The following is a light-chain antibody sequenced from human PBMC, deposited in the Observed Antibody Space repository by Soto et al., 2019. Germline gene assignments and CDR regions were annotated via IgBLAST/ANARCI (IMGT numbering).Light chain of an antibody. J-gene: IGKJ4*01. CDR3: QQRSAPLT. V-gene: IGKV3-11*01. Sequence: EIVLTQSPATLSLSPGERATLSCRASQSVSSYLAWYQQKPGQAPRLLIYDASNRATGIPARFSGSGSGTDFTLTISSLEPEDFAVYYCQQRSAPLTFGGGTKVGIK. CDR2: DAS. CDR1: QSVSSY.